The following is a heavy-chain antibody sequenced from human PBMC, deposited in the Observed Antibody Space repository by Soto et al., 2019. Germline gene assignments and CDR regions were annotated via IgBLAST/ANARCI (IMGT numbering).Heavy chain of an antibody. V-gene: IGHV2-5*02. D-gene: IGHD1-26*01. Sequence: QITLRESGPSLVKPTETLTLTCTFSGFSLTTTGVGVGWIRQPPGKALEWLAVVFWDGGERYSPSLKSRVTLTKDTSKDQVVFTLTNMDPADTATYYCTQVYGSGSWGWYCHSWGQGTLVTVSS. J-gene: IGHJ4*02. CDR2: VFWDGGE. CDR1: GFSLTTTGVG. CDR3: TQVYGSGSWGWYCHS.